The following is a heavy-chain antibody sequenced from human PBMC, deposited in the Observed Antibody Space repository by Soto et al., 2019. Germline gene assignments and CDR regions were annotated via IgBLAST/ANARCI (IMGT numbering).Heavy chain of an antibody. D-gene: IGHD6-6*01. Sequence: SETLSLTCTVSGVSINSGVYYWSWIRHHPGKGLEWIGYIYDSESAYYNPSLKSRVTISMDTSKNHFAMRLSSVTAADTAVYYCARASSSSSAADYWGQGTQVTVSS. CDR1: GVSINSGVYY. V-gene: IGHV4-31*03. J-gene: IGHJ4*02. CDR2: IYDSESA. CDR3: ARASSSSSAADY.